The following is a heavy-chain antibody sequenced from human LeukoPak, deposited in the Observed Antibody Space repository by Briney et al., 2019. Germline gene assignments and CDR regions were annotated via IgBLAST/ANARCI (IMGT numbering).Heavy chain of an antibody. Sequence: GGSLRLSCALSGHTVNDNYMSWVRQAPGKGLEWVSLIFPDGQTYYADFVQGRFSISRDMSRNILFLDMSSLRAEDTAVFFCARANPVYGDFDYWGQGTLVTVSS. J-gene: IGHJ4*02. V-gene: IGHV3-53*01. D-gene: IGHD4-17*01. CDR3: ARANPVYGDFDY. CDR2: IFPDGQT. CDR1: GHTVNDNY.